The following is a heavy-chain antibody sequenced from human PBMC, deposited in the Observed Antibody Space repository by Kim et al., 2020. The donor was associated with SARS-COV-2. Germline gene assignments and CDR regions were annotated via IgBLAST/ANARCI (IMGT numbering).Heavy chain of an antibody. Sequence: GGSLRLSCAASGFTFSDHYMDWVRQAPGKGLEWVGRTRNKANSYTTEYAASVKGRFTISRDDSKNSLYLQMNSLKTEDTAVYYCARVYGSGSYLDYWGQGTLVTVSS. D-gene: IGHD3-10*01. V-gene: IGHV3-72*01. CDR1: GFTFSDHY. J-gene: IGHJ4*02. CDR3: ARVYGSGSYLDY. CDR2: TRNKANSYTT.